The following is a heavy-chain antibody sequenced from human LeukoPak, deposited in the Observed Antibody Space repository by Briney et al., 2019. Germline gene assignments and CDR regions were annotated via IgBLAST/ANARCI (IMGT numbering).Heavy chain of an antibody. J-gene: IGHJ5*02. V-gene: IGHV1-2*02. D-gene: IGHD3-3*01. CDR3: ALSPLRFLEWNHPIDR. Sequence: ASVSVSCKASGYTLTVYYMHWVTQAPGRGLERMGWINPNSGGTKYAQKFQGRDTITRDTSISTAYMELSRLRSDDTAVYYCALSPLRFLEWNHPIDRWGQGTLVTVSS. CDR1: GYTLTVYY. CDR2: INPNSGGT.